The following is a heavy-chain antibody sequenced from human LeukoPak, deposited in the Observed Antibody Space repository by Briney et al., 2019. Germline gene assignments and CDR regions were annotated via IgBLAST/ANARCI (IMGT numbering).Heavy chain of an antibody. CDR2: IYYSGST. V-gene: IGHV4-59*08. CDR3: ARRAMRVGAPFNWLDP. Sequence: SETLSLTCTVSGGSISSYYWSWIRQPPGKGLEWIGYIYYSGSTNYNPSLKSRVTISVDTSKNQFSLKLSSVTAADTAVYYCARRAMRVGAPFNWLDPWGQGTLVTVSS. CDR1: GGSISSYY. D-gene: IGHD1-26*01. J-gene: IGHJ5*02.